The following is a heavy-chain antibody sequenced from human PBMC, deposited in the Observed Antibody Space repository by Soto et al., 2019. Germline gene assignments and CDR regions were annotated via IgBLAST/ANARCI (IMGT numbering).Heavy chain of an antibody. CDR1: WNTN. J-gene: IGHJ6*01. V-gene: IGHV1-3*01. CDR2: INAGNGNT. CDR3: ASNVYYYGSGNYLADV. D-gene: IGHD3-10*01. Sequence: ASVKVSCKASWNTNMHWVRQAPGQRPEWMGWINAGNGNTKYSQKFQGRVTITRDTSASTAYMELSSLRSEDTAVYYCASNVYYYGSGNYLADVWGQGTTVTV.